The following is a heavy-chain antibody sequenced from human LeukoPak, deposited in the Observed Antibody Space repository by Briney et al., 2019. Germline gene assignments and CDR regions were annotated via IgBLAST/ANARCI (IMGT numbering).Heavy chain of an antibody. CDR1: GYTFTSYG. CDR3: ARDFGYCSGGSCNHFKSDAFDI. D-gene: IGHD2-15*01. J-gene: IGHJ3*02. Sequence: GASVKVSCKASGYTFTSYGISWVRQAPGQGLEWMGWISAYNGNTNYAQKLQGRVTMTTDTSTSTAYMELRSLRSDDTAVYYCARDFGYCSGGSCNHFKSDAFDIWGQGTMVTVSS. CDR2: ISAYNGNT. V-gene: IGHV1-18*01.